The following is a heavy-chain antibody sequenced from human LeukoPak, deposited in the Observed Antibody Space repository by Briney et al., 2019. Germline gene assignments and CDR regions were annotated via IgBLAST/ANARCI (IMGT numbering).Heavy chain of an antibody. CDR3: ARDGTSTDDY. CDR2: ISGNNDNP. D-gene: IGHD1-26*01. V-gene: IGHV1-18*01. J-gene: IGHJ4*02. Sequence: ASVTVSCKTSGYTFSNFGISWVRQAPGQGLEWMGWISGNNDNPNYGQKFQGRFTMNTDSSTSTAYIELRNLRTDDTAVYYCARDGTSTDDYWGQGTLVTVSA. CDR1: GYTFSNFG.